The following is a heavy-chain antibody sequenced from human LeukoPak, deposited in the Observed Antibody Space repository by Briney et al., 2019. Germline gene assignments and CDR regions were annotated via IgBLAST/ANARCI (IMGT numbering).Heavy chain of an antibody. D-gene: IGHD3-22*01. CDR1: GFTFSSYG. V-gene: IGHV3-30*18. J-gene: IGHJ4*02. Sequence: GGSLRLSCAASGFTFSSYGMHWVRQAPGKGLEWVAVISYDGSIKYYADSVKGRFTISRDNSKNTMYLQMNSLRAEDTAVYYCAKGQVVVITNLDYWGQGTLVTVSS. CDR3: AKGQVVVITNLDY. CDR2: ISYDGSIK.